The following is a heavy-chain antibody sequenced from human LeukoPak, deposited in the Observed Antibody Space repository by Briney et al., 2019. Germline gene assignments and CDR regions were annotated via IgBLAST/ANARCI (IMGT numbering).Heavy chain of an antibody. V-gene: IGHV3-33*06. CDR2: IWYDGSNK. CDR3: AKAAWGSSGYFDY. D-gene: IGHD7-27*01. J-gene: IGHJ4*02. Sequence: RSLRLSCAASGFTFSSYGMHWVRQAPGKGLEWVAVIWYDGSNKYYADSVKGRFTISRDNSKNTLYLQMNSLRAEDTAVYYCAKAAWGSSGYFDYWGQGTLVTVSS. CDR1: GFTFSSYG.